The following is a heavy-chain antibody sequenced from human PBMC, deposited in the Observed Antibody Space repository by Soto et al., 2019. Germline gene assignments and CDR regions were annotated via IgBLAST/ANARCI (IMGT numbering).Heavy chain of an antibody. CDR3: VMVDNYVTPTPKDV. J-gene: IGHJ6*02. V-gene: IGHV1-18*01. CDR2: ISPYTGNT. Sequence: QVQLVQSGDEVKKPGASVKVSCKASGYIFVNYGIAWVRQAPGQGLEWMGWISPYTGNTHSATKIQGRLTMTTDTSTSTAYMDLGSLTSDATAVYYCVMVDNYVTPTPKDVWGQGTTVTVSS. CDR1: GYIFVNYG. D-gene: IGHD3-16*01.